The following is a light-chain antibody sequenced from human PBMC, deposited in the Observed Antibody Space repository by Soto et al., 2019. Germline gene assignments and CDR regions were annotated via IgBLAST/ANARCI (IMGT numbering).Light chain of an antibody. CDR3: AAWYDSLNGVV. CDR1: SSNIGSNT. CDR2: SNN. V-gene: IGLV1-44*01. J-gene: IGLJ2*01. Sequence: QSVLTQPPSASGTPGQRVTISCSGSSSNIGSNTVNWYQQLPGTAPKLLIYSNNQRPSGVPDRCSGSKSGTSASLAIGGLQSEDEADYYCAAWYDSLNGVVFGGGTKLTVL.